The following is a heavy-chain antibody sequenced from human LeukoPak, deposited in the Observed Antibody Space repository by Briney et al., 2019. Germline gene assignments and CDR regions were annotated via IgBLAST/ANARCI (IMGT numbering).Heavy chain of an antibody. J-gene: IGHJ3*01. CDR1: GFTFSNYW. Sequence: PGGSLRLSCAASGFTFSNYWMHWVRQAPGKGPVWVSRISSDGSSTSYANSVRGRFTISRDNSKNTLSLQMNSLRVEDTAMYYCAKDIQLSAWGLGTMVTVSS. D-gene: IGHD5-24*01. CDR2: ISSDGSST. CDR3: AKDIQLSA. V-gene: IGHV3-74*01.